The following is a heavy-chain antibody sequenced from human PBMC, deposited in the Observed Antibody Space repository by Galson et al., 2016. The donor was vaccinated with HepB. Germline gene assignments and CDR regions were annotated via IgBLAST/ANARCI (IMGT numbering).Heavy chain of an antibody. CDR3: VKDPINQALNY. Sequence: SLRLSCAASGFNFGVYLMSWVRQGPGKGLEWISGMSGSDGETFYADSVKGRFTISRDNSKRILYLQMNNLRVEDTGIYYCVKDPINQALNYWGQGTLVTVSS. CDR2: MSGSDGET. V-gene: IGHV3-23*01. CDR1: GFNFGVYL. D-gene: IGHD1-14*01. J-gene: IGHJ4*02.